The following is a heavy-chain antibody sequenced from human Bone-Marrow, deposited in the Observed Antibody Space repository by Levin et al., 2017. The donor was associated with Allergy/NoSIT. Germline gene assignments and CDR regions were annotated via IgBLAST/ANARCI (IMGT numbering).Heavy chain of an antibody. CDR3: ARGSIAARGDAFDI. J-gene: IGHJ3*02. CDR2: LNSDGSRT. D-gene: IGHD6-6*01. V-gene: IGHV3-74*01. Sequence: SCAVSGFTFSSYWMHWVRQGPGKGLVWVSRLNSDGSRTTNADSVKGRFTISRDNGKNTLYLQMNSLRAEDTAVYYCARGSIAARGDAFDIWGQGTMVTVSS. CDR1: GFTFSSYW.